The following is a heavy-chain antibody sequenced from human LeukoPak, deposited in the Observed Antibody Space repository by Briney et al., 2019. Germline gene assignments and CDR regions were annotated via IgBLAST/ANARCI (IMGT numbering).Heavy chain of an antibody. CDR2: IKQDGSEK. D-gene: IGHD2-15*01. CDR3: ARPSYSYCSGGSCYSGY. J-gene: IGHJ4*02. V-gene: IGHV3-7*01. Sequence: PGGSLRLSCAASGFIFSDYGMHWVRQAPGKGLEWVANIKQDGSEKYYVDSVKGRFTISRDNAKNSLYLQLNSLRAEDTAVYCCARPSYSYCSGGSCYSGYWGQGTLVTVSS. CDR1: GFIFSDYG.